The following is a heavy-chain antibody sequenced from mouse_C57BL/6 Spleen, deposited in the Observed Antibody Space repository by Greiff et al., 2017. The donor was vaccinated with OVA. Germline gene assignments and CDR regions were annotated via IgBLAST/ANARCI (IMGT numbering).Heavy chain of an antibody. CDR2: IDPSDSDS. J-gene: IGHJ3*01. V-gene: IGHV1-52*01. CDR3: ARGIGGCDGAAMDY. D-gene: IGHD1-2*01. Sequence: QVQLQQPGAELVRPGSSVKLSCKASGYTFTGYWMHWVQQRPIQGLEWIGNIDPSDSDSPYNQNFKDKATLIVDKSSSPAYMQLSSLTSENSAVYCCARGIGGCDGAAMDYWGQGTLVTVSA. CDR1: GYTFTGYW.